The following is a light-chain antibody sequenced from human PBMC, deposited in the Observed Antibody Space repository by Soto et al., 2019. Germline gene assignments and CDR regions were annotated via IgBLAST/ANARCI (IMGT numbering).Light chain of an antibody. V-gene: IGKV3-20*01. CDR2: GAS. CDR3: QHYCSSPQT. Sequence: EIVLTQSPGTLSLSPGERATLSCRASQSVRSSYLAWFQQKPGQAPRLLIYGASSRATGIPARFSGSGSGTDFTLTISRLEPADFAVYYCQHYCSSPQTFGQGTTVEIK. J-gene: IGKJ1*01. CDR1: QSVRSSY.